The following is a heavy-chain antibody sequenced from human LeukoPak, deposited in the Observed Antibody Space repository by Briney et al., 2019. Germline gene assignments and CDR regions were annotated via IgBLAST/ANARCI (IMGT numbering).Heavy chain of an antibody. Sequence: SETLSLTCTVSGGSISSSSYYWGWIRQPPGKGLEWVGSIYYSGSTYYNPSLKSRVTISVDTSKNQFSLKLSSVTAADTAVYYCAREIHYYGSGSSFDYWGQGTLVTVSS. CDR3: AREIHYYGSGSSFDY. J-gene: IGHJ4*02. CDR1: GGSISSSSYY. CDR2: IYYSGST. D-gene: IGHD3-10*01. V-gene: IGHV4-39*07.